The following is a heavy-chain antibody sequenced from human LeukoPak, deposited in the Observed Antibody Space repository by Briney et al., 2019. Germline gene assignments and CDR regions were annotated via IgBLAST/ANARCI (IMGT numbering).Heavy chain of an antibody. Sequence: SETLSLTCIVSGASISNYYWSWIRQPPGKGLEWIAFMYFSGSTNYNPSLKSRVTISVDTSKTQFSLRLSSVTAADTAIYYCARRENYDSSGYLFDYWGQGTLVTVSS. CDR1: GASISNYY. CDR2: MYFSGST. V-gene: IGHV4-59*08. CDR3: ARRENYDSSGYLFDY. J-gene: IGHJ4*02. D-gene: IGHD3-22*01.